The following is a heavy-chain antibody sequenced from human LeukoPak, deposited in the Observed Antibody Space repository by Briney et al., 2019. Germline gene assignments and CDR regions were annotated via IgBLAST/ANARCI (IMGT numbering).Heavy chain of an antibody. J-gene: IGHJ5*02. CDR3: ARSLWPEDL. Sequence: GRTLRLSRAASGFTYNNCYTWWVPQAPGQGRERVANTNQDGSRRYYMDSVKGRFTISRHNAKKSVYLQMDSVRAEDTAVYYCARSLWPEDLWGQGTLVTVSS. D-gene: IGHD2/OR15-2a*01. CDR2: TNQDGSRR. V-gene: IGHV3-7*01. CDR1: GFTYNNCY.